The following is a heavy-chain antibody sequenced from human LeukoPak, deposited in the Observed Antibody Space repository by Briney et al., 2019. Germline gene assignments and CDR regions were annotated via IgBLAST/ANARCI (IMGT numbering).Heavy chain of an antibody. V-gene: IGHV1-18*01. D-gene: IGHD2-2*01. CDR3: ARDGVVPAATVPDY. CDR2: ISAYNGNT. CDR1: GYTFTSYG. J-gene: IGHJ4*02. Sequence: ASVKVSGKASGYTFTSYGISWVRQAPGQGLEWMGWISAYNGNTDYAQKLQGRVTMTTDTSTSTAYMELRSLRSDDTAVYYCARDGVVPAATVPDYWGQGTLVTVSS.